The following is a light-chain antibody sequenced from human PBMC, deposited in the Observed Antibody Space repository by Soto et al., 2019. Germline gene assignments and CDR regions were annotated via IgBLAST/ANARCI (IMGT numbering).Light chain of an antibody. CDR1: QRVLYNSNDKNY. CDR3: QQYYSTPQT. V-gene: IGKV4-1*01. Sequence: DIVMTQSPDSLAVSLGERATINCKSSQRVLYNSNDKNYLAWYQQKPGQPPKLLIYWASTRASVVPDRFSGSGSGTYFTLTISSLQAEDVAVYYCQQYYSTPQTFGQGTKLEIK. CDR2: WAS. J-gene: IGKJ2*01.